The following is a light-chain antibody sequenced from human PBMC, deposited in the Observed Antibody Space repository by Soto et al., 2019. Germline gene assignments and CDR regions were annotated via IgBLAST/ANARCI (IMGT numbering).Light chain of an antibody. CDR3: QQYNSDPYT. CDR2: DSS. J-gene: IGKJ2*01. Sequence: DIRMTQSPSTLSASVGDRVTISCRASQPISNWVAWYQQKPGRAPKLLISDSSNLETGVPPRFSGTGSGTQYTLIISGLQPDDSATYYCQQYNSDPYTFGQGTKLQIK. CDR1: QPISNW. V-gene: IGKV1-5*01.